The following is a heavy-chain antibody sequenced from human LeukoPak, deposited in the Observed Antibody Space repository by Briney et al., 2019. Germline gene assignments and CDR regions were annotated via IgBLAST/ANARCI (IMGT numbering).Heavy chain of an antibody. J-gene: IGHJ1*01. Sequence: GASVKASCMASGYTFTGHFLHWVRQAPGQGLEWMAWIDPNNGDTHYAQNFQGRITVTRDTSISTVYMELSRLTSDDTAVYYCAREYSASEHWGQGTLVTVSS. CDR3: AREYSASEH. D-gene: IGHD4-11*01. V-gene: IGHV1-2*02. CDR1: GYTFTGHF. CDR2: IDPNNGDT.